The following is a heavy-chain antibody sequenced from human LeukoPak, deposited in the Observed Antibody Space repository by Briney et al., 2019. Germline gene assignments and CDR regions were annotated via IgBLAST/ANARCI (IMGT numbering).Heavy chain of an antibody. CDR1: GGSISSGSYY. CDR2: IYTSGST. J-gene: IGHJ4*02. D-gene: IGHD3-10*01. CDR3: ARLNMVRGVNY. V-gene: IGHV4-61*02. Sequence: PSETLSLTCTVSGGSISSGSYYWSWIRQPAGKGLEWIGRIYTSGSTNYNPSLKSRVTISVDTSKNQFSLKLSSVTAADTAVYYCARLNMVRGVNYWGQGTLVTVSS.